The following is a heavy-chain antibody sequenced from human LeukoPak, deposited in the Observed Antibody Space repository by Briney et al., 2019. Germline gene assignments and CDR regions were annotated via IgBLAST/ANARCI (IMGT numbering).Heavy chain of an antibody. CDR2: FYSGGGT. D-gene: IGHD3-9*01. CDR3: ARSTYHILTCYQGAFDI. J-gene: IGHJ3*02. Sequence: GGSLRLSCAASGFTVSNNYMSWVRQAPGRGLEWVSVFYSGGGTYYADSVKGRFTISRDNSKNTLFLQMNSLRAEDTAVYYCARSTYHILTCYQGAFDIWGQGTMVTVSS. CDR1: GFTVSNNY. V-gene: IGHV3-66*01.